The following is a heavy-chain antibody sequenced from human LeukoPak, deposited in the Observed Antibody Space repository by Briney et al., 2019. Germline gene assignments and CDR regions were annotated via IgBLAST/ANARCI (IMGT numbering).Heavy chain of an antibody. CDR2: ISGSGGSA. D-gene: IGHD4-17*01. Sequence: GGSLRLSCVASGFIFSSYAMSWVRQAPGKGLEWVSGISGSGGSAFYADSVKGRFTISRDNAKNPLYLEMNSLRAEDTAVYYCANLYGDYGDYWGQGNLVTVSS. J-gene: IGHJ4*02. V-gene: IGHV3-23*01. CDR3: ANLYGDYGDY. CDR1: GFIFSSYA.